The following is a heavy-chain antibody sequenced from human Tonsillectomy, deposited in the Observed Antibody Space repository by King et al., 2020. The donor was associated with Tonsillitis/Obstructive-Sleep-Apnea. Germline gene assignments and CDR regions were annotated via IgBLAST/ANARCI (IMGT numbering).Heavy chain of an antibody. J-gene: IGHJ3*02. D-gene: IGHD3-10*01. Sequence: VQLVESGGGLVKPGGSLRLSCAASGFTFSSYSMNWVRQAPGKGLEWVASISDSSRYIYYADSMKGRFTISRDNAKNSLYLQMNSLRAEDTAVYYCARDEDHYGSGIFGDAFDMWGQGTMVTVSS. CDR1: GFTFSSYS. CDR3: ARDEDHYGSGIFGDAFDM. V-gene: IGHV3-21*01. CDR2: ISDSSRYI.